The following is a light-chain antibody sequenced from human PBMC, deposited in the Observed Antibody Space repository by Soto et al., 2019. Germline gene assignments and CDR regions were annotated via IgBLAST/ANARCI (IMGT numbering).Light chain of an antibody. V-gene: IGLV1-40*01. CDR2: GNL. CDR1: SSNIGAGFG. Sequence: QSVLTQPPPGSGAPGQRVTISCTGSSSNIGAGFGAHCYNVLPGTAPTLLIVGNLNRSSGVPDRFSGSKSGTSASLAIAGLQAEDEADYYCQSYDSSLSALYVFGAGTKVTV. CDR3: QSYDSSLSALYV. J-gene: IGLJ1*01.